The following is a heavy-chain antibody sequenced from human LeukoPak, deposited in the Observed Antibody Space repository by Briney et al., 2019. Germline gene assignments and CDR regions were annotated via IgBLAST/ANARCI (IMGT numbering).Heavy chain of an antibody. V-gene: IGHV3-23*01. CDR3: AKRDYGSGSYPFDY. D-gene: IGHD3-10*01. CDR1: GFTFSSYA. Sequence: GGSLRLSCAASGFTFSSYAMNWVRQAPGKGLEWVSAISGSGGSTYYADSVKGRFTISRDNSKNTLYLQMNSLRAEDTAVYYCAKRDYGSGSYPFDYWGQGTLVTVSS. J-gene: IGHJ4*02. CDR2: ISGSGGST.